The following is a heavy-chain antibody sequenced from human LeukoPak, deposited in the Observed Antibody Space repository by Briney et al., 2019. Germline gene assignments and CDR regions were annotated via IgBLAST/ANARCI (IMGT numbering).Heavy chain of an antibody. D-gene: IGHD3-10*01. J-gene: IGHJ1*01. V-gene: IGHV3-21*05. CDR3: ARGFYASGSYFHH. CDR1: GFTFSSYG. Sequence: GGSLRLSCAASGFTFSSYGMHWVRQAPGKGLEWVSYISSGGSYIEYADSVKGRFTISRDNAKKSLYLQMNSLRAEDTAVYYCARGFYASGSYFHHWGQGTLVTVSS. CDR2: ISSGGSYI.